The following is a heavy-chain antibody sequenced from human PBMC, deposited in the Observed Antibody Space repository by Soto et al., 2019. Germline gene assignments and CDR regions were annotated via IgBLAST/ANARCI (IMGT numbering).Heavy chain of an antibody. D-gene: IGHD6-13*01. CDR3: AIQVSLPSLQFSLVGLYYYGMDV. CDR2: IYYSGST. CDR1: GASIRSSTFY. Sequence: SETLSLTCTVSGASIRSSTFYWGWIRQPPGKGLEWIGSIYYSGSTYYNPSLKSRVTISVDTSKNQFSLKLSSVTAADTAVYYCAIQVSLPSLQFSLVGLYYYGMDVWGQGTTVTVSS. V-gene: IGHV4-39*01. J-gene: IGHJ6*02.